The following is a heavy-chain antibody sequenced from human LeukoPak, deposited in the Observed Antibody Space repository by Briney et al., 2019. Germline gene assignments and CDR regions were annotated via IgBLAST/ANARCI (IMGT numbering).Heavy chain of an antibody. CDR1: GFTFSSYG. Sequence: PGGSLRLSCAASGFTFSSYGMHWVRQAPGKGLEWVVVISYDGSNKYYADSVKGRFTISRDNSKNTLYLQMNSLRAEDTAVYYCAKDGEIEEYQLLEAEYGMDVWGQGTTVTVSS. V-gene: IGHV3-30*18. CDR3: AKDGEIEEYQLLEAEYGMDV. D-gene: IGHD2-15*01. CDR2: ISYDGSNK. J-gene: IGHJ6*02.